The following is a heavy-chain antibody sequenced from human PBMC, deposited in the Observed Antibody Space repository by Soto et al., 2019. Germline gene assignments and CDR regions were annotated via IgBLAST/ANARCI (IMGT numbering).Heavy chain of an antibody. CDR3: AREFLTHPNFEY. CDR2: ISGSGAST. Sequence: PGGSLRLSCAASGFTFSSYAMSWVRQGPAKGLEWVAAISGSGASTYYADSVKGRFTISRDESKNTLYLQVNSLRAEDTAVYYCAREFLTHPNFEYWGQGTQVTVSS. D-gene: IGHD3-9*01. CDR1: GFTFSSYA. V-gene: IGHV3-23*01. J-gene: IGHJ4*02.